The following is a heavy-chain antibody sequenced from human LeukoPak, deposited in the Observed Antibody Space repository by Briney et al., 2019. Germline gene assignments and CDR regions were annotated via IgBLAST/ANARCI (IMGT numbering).Heavy chain of an antibody. CDR3: SEGYFEPFDH. V-gene: IGHV4-59*02. CDR2: LSYTGKT. Sequence: PSETLSLTCNVSGVSVRTSHGSWIRQRPGKGLEWIGCLSYTGKTDYNPSLKSRVSISLGSSNNHFSLKLTSVTAADTAVYYCSEGYFEPFDHWGQGILVTVSS. J-gene: IGHJ4*02. CDR1: GVSVRTSH. D-gene: IGHD2/OR15-2a*01.